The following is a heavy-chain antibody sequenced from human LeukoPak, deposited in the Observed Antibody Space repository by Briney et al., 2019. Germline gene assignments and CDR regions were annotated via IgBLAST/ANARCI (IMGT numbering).Heavy chain of an antibody. J-gene: IGHJ3*02. CDR1: GFSFTSYA. Sequence: RGCLRLSCAESGFSFTSYAMSWVRQAPGKWLGWVSAISGSGGSTYYADYVKGRFTISRDNSKNTRDLQMKSLRGEDTAVYYCANPKRDVWFGELSAFDIWGQGTMVTVSS. D-gene: IGHD3-10*01. CDR3: ANPKRDVWFGELSAFDI. V-gene: IGHV3-23*01. CDR2: ISGSGGST.